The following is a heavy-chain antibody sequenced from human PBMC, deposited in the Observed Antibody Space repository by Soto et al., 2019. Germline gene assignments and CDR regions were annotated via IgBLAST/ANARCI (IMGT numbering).Heavy chain of an antibody. CDR3: ASYRLYDFWSHDAFDI. Sequence: QVQLQESGPGLVKPSQTLSLTCTVSGGSISSGGYYWSWIRQHPGKGLEWIGYIYYSGSTYYNPSLKSRVTISVDTSKSLFALKLSSVSAAATAVYYCASYRLYDFWSHDAFDIWGQGTMVTVSS. CDR2: IYYSGST. D-gene: IGHD3-3*01. CDR1: GGSISSGGYY. J-gene: IGHJ3*02. V-gene: IGHV4-31*03.